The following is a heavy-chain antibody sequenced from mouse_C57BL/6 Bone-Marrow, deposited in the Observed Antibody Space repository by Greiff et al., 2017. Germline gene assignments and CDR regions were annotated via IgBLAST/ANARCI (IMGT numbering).Heavy chain of an antibody. CDR1: GFTFSDYG. CDR2: ICSGSSTI. J-gene: IGHJ4*01. D-gene: IGHD1-2*01. V-gene: IGHV5-17*01. Sequence: EVMLVESGGGLVKPGGSLKLSCAASGFTFSDYGMHWVRQAPEKGLEWVAYICSGSSTIYYADTVKGRFTISRYNSKNTLFLQMTSLRSEDTAMYYSARDLLRPLMDYWGQGTSVTVSS. CDR3: ARDLLRPLMDY.